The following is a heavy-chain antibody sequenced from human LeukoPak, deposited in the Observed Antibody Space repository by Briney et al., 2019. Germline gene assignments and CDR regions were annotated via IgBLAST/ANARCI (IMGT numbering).Heavy chain of an antibody. D-gene: IGHD2-2*03. CDR3: TRGRRLDNAPTAPREY. CDR1: GYIFTGYY. Sequence: GASVKVSCKASGYIFTGYYMHWVRQAPGQGLEWMGWINPNSGDTDYAQKFQGRVTMTRDTSIRTVYMELSSLKSDDTAVYYCTRGRRLDNAPTAPREYWGQGTLVTVSS. CDR2: INPNSGDT. J-gene: IGHJ4*02. V-gene: IGHV1-2*02.